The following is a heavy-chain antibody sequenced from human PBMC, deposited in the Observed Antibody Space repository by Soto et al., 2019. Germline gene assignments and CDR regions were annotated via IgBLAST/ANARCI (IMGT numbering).Heavy chain of an antibody. CDR1: GGTFSSYR. D-gene: IGHD6-13*01. J-gene: IGHJ4*02. CDR2: IVPIYRTA. CDR3: VRGSGAKLSSS. Sequence: SVKVSCKASGGTFSSYRINWVRQAPGQGLEWVGGIVPIYRTADYAQKFQGRVTITADESARTSYMELRSLKSQDTAVYYCVRGSGAKLSSSWGQGTLVTVSS. V-gene: IGHV1-69*13.